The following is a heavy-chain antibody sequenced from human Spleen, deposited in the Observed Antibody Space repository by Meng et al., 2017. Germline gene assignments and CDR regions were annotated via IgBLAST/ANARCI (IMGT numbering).Heavy chain of an antibody. CDR2: INHSGST. J-gene: IGHJ4*02. Sequence: SETLSLTCAVYGGSFSGYYWSWIRQPPGKGLKWIGEINHSGSTNYNPSLKSRVTISVDTSKNQFSLKLSSVTAADTAVYYCAGIEDYYDSSGSFDYWGQGTLVTVSS. CDR3: AGIEDYYDSSGSFDY. CDR1: GGSFSGYY. V-gene: IGHV4-34*01. D-gene: IGHD3-22*01.